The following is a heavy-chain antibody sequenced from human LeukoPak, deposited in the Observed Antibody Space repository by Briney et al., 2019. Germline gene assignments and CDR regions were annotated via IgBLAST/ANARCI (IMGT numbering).Heavy chain of an antibody. D-gene: IGHD3-3*01. Sequence: SETLSLTCTVSGGSISSGSYYWSWIRQPAGKGLEWIGRIYTSGSTNYNPSLKSRVTISVDTSKNQFSLKLSSVTAADTAVYYCARDRGLEGFDPWGQGTLVTVSS. CDR3: ARDRGLEGFDP. V-gene: IGHV4-61*02. CDR1: GGSISSGSYY. J-gene: IGHJ5*02. CDR2: IYTSGST.